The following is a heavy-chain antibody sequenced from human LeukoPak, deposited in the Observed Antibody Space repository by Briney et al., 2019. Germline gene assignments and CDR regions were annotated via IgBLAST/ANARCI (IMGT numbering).Heavy chain of an antibody. D-gene: IGHD5-24*01. V-gene: IGHV1-69*04. CDR3: ARSERWLQSYYFDY. CDR1: GGTFSSYA. CDR2: IIPILGIA. Sequence: ASVKVSCKASGGTFSSYAISWVRQAPGQGLEWMGRIIPILGIANYAQKFQGRVTITADKSTSTAYMELSSLRSEDTAVYYCARSERWLQSYYFDYWGQGTLGTVSS. J-gene: IGHJ4*02.